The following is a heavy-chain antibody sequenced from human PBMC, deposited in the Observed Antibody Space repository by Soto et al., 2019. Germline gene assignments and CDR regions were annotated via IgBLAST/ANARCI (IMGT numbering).Heavy chain of an antibody. V-gene: IGHV1-69*02. CDR2: IIPILGIA. CDR1: GGTFSSYT. CDR3: ARGVAQDYIVVGD. J-gene: IGHJ4*02. Sequence: GASVKVSCKASGGTFSSYTISWMRQAPGQGLEWMGRIIPILGIANYAQKFQGRVTITADKSTSTAYMELSSLRSEDTAVYYCARGVAQDYIVVGDWGQGTLVTVSS. D-gene: IGHD2-21*01.